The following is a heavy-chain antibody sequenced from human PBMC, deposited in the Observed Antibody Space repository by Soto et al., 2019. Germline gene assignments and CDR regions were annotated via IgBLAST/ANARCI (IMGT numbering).Heavy chain of an antibody. CDR2: IIPIFGTA. Sequence: ASVKVSCKASGGTFSSYAISWVRQAPGQGLEWMGGIIPIFGTANYAQKFQGRVTITADESTSTAYMELSSLRSEDTAVYYCARGSLYSSSSGYYYYGMDVWGQGTTVTVSS. CDR1: GGTFSSYA. CDR3: ARGSLYSSSSGYYYYGMDV. D-gene: IGHD6-6*01. V-gene: IGHV1-69*13. J-gene: IGHJ6*02.